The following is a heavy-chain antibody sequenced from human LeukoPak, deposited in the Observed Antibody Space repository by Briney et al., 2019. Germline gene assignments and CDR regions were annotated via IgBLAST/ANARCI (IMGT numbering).Heavy chain of an antibody. CDR3: ASYYGSGSYLDY. CDR1: GGSISSGGYS. V-gene: IGHV4-30-2*01. J-gene: IGHJ4*02. Sequence: PSETLSLTCAVSGGSISSGGYSWSWIRQPPGKGLEWIGYIYHSGSTYYNPSLRSRVTISVDRSKNQFSLKLSSVTAADTAVYYCASYYGSGSYLDYWGQGTLVTVSS. D-gene: IGHD3-10*01. CDR2: IYHSGST.